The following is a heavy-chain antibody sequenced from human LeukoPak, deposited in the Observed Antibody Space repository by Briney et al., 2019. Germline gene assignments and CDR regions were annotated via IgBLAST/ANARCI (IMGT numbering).Heavy chain of an antibody. Sequence: SETLSLTCTVSGGSISSYYWSWIRQPAVKGLEWIGRIYTSGSTNYNPSLKSRVTMSVDTSKNQFSLKLSSVTAADTAVYYRARDMDFLEAFDIWGQGTMVTVSS. D-gene: IGHD3-10*01. CDR1: GGSISSYY. CDR2: IYTSGST. J-gene: IGHJ3*02. CDR3: ARDMDFLEAFDI. V-gene: IGHV4-4*07.